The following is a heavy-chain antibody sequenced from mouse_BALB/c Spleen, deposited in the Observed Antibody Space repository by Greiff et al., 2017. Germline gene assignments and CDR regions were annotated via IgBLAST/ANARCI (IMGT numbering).Heavy chain of an antibody. CDR3: ARHILPYWYFDV. CDR1: GFTFSSYG. V-gene: IGHV5-6*01. J-gene: IGHJ1*01. D-gene: IGHD5-5*01. Sequence: EVKLVESGGDLVKPGGSLKLSCAASGFTFSSYGMSWVRQTPDKRLEWVATISSGGSYTYYPDSVKGRFTISRDNAKNTLYLQMSSLKSEDTAMYYCARHILPYWYFDVWGAGTTVTVSS. CDR2: ISSGGSYT.